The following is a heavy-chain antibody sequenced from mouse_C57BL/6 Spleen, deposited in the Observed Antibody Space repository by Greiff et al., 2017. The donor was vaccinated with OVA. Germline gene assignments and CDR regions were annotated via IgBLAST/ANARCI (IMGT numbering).Heavy chain of an antibody. V-gene: IGHV1-64*01. CDR3: ARLRDGYLDY. D-gene: IGHD2-2*01. CDR2: IHPNSGST. CDR1: GYTFTSYW. Sequence: VKLQQPGAELVKPGASVKLSCKASGYTFTSYWMHWVKQRPGQGLEWIGMIHPNSGSTNYNEKFKSKATLTVDKSSSTAYMQLSSLTSEDSAVYYCARLRDGYLDYWGQGTTLTVSS. J-gene: IGHJ2*01.